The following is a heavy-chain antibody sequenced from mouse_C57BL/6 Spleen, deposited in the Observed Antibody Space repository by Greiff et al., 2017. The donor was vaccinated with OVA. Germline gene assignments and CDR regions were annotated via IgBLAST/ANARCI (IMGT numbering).Heavy chain of an antibody. CDR1: GFTFSSYA. Sequence: EVKLVESGEGLVKPGGSLKLSCAASGFTFSSYAMSWVRQTPEKRLEWVAYISSGGDYIYYADTVKGRFTISRDNARNTLYLQMSSLKSEDTAMYYCTRAHDGYDYFDYWGQGTTLTVSS. V-gene: IGHV5-9-1*02. J-gene: IGHJ2*01. CDR2: ISSGGDYI. D-gene: IGHD2-3*01. CDR3: TRAHDGYDYFDY.